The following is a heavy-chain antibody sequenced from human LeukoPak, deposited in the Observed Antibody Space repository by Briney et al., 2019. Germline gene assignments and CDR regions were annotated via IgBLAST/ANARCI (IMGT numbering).Heavy chain of an antibody. Sequence: SEALSLTCTVSGGSISRYYWSWIRQPPGKGLEWIGYIYYSGSTNYNPSLKSRVTISVDTSKNQFSLKLSSVTAADTAVYYCASLGFGDAFDIWGQGTMVTVSS. V-gene: IGHV4-59*08. CDR3: ASLGFGDAFDI. CDR1: GGSISRYY. CDR2: IYYSGST. D-gene: IGHD3-10*01. J-gene: IGHJ3*02.